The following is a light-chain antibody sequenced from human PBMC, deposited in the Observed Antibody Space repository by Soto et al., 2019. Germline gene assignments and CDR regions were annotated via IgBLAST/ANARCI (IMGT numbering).Light chain of an antibody. V-gene: IGLV1-44*01. J-gene: IGLJ3*02. CDR3: AAWDDSLNGWV. CDR1: SSNIGTSS. CDR2: SND. Sequence: QSVLDQPPSASGTTGQRVYISCSGSSSNIGTSSVNWYQHVPGAAPQLLIYSNDQRPLEVPDRFSGSKSGTSASLAISGLRSDDECYYYCAAWDDSLNGWVFGGRTQLTVL.